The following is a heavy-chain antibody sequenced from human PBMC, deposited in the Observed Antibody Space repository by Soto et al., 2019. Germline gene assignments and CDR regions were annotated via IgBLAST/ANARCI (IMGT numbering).Heavy chain of an antibody. J-gene: IGHJ6*02. CDR1: GYTFTTYG. CDR2: ISAYNGNT. Sequence: GASVKVSCKASGYTFTTYGISWVRQAPGQGLEWMGWISAYNGNTNYAQKFQGRVTMTTDTSTSTAYMELRSLRSDDTAVYYCAVGVPAAMDYYYYGMDVWGQGTTVTVSS. CDR3: AVGVPAAMDYYYYGMDV. V-gene: IGHV1-18*01. D-gene: IGHD2-2*01.